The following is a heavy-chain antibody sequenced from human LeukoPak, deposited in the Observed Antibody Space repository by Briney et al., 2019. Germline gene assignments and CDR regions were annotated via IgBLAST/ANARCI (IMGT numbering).Heavy chain of an antibody. V-gene: IGHV3-49*04. Sequence: GGSLRLSCAASGFTFSSYSMNWVRQAPGKGLEWVSFIRSKAYGETTEYAASVRGRFTVSRDDSRGIAYLEMNSLKTEDTAIYYCTKTAYPVLDYYGMDVWGPGTTVTVSS. CDR3: TKTAYPVLDYYGMDV. J-gene: IGHJ6*02. CDR2: IRSKAYGETT. CDR1: GFTFSSYS. D-gene: IGHD3-3*02.